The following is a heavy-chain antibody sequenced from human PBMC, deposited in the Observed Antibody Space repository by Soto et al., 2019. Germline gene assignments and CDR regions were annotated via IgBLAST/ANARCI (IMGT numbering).Heavy chain of an antibody. J-gene: IGHJ5*02. CDR1: GGTVASSHW. Sequence: SETLSLTCGVSGGTVASSHWWSWVRPSPGRGLEWIGNVYHTGDTNFNPSLQSRVTFSVDKSNNQFSLRLTSVTAADTAVYFCAREIVTAGGNNYFDPWGPGTLVTVSS. D-gene: IGHD2-21*02. CDR2: VYHTGDT. CDR3: AREIVTAGGNNYFDP. V-gene: IGHV4-4*02.